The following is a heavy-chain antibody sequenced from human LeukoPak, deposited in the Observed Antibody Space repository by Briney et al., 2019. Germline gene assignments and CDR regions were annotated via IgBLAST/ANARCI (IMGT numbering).Heavy chain of an antibody. CDR2: INPNSGGT. CDR3: ARASITIFGVVIIPRAPTDV. CDR1: GYTFTGYY. Sequence: VASVKVSCKASGYTFTGYYMHWVRQAPGQGLEWMGWINPNSGGTNYAQKFQGRVTMTRDTSISTAYMELSRLRSDDTAVYYCARASITIFGVVIIPRAPTDVWGQGTTVTVSS. V-gene: IGHV1-2*02. J-gene: IGHJ6*02. D-gene: IGHD3-3*01.